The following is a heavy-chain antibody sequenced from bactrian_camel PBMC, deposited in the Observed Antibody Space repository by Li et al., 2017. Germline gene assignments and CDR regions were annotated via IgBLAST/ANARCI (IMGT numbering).Heavy chain of an antibody. CDR2: INSGGGTT. D-gene: IGHD6*01. J-gene: IGHJ4*01. CDR3: AAGHLIMCTAFAILSFPD. V-gene: IGHV3S1*01. CDR1: GFTFSSYW. Sequence: HVQLVESGGGLVQPGGSLRLSCAAPGFTFSSYWMYWVRQAPGKGLEWVSAINSGGGTTYYADSVKGRFRISKDTAKNTLDLQMDSLTPDDTAMYYCAAGHLIMCTAFAILSFPDRGQGTQVTVS.